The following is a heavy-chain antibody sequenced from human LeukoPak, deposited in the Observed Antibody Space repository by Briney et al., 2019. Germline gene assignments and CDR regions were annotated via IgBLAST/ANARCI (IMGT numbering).Heavy chain of an antibody. CDR1: GFTFSTCA. CDR2: IGGSGDYT. V-gene: IGHV3-23*01. Sequence: GGSLRLSCAASGFTFSTCAMNWVRQTPVKELEWVSVIGGSGDYTNYADSVKGRFTISRDNSKNTLYLQMNSLRAEDTALYHCAKSEGINFPSGSWGQGTLVTVSS. CDR3: AKSEGINFPSGS. J-gene: IGHJ5*02. D-gene: IGHD3-10*01.